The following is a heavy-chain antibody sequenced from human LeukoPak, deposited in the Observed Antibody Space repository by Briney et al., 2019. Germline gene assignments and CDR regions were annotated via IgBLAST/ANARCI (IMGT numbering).Heavy chain of an antibody. J-gene: IGHJ3*02. CDR3: AREVHDSSGYYYGDAFDI. CDR1: GGTFSSYA. V-gene: IGHV1-46*01. D-gene: IGHD3-22*01. Sequence: ASVKVSCKASGGTFSSYAISWVRQAPGQGLEWMGIINPSGGSTSYAQKFQGRVTMTRDTSTSTVYMELSSLRSEDTAVYYCAREVHDSSGYYYGDAFDIWGQGTMVTVSS. CDR2: INPSGGST.